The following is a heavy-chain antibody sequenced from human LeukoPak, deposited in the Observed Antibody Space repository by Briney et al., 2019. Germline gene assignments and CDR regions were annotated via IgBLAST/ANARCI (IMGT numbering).Heavy chain of an antibody. D-gene: IGHD1-26*01. V-gene: IGHV1-46*01. CDR2: VRPSGGST. Sequence: ASVKVSCKESGYTFTSYFMHWVRQAPGQGLEWVGVVRPSGGSTTYAQKFQGRVTMTRDTSTSTVYVELTSLSSEDTAVYYCAREREGTYYFDYWGQGTLVTVSS. CDR1: GYTFTSYF. J-gene: IGHJ4*02. CDR3: AREREGTYYFDY.